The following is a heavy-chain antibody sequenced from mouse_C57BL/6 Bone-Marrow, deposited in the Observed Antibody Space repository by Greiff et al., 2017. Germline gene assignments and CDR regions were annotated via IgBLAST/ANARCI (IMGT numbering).Heavy chain of an antibody. CDR2: ISYSGST. Sequence: VQLKESGPGMVKPSQSLSLTCTVTGYSITSGYDWHWIRHFPGNKLEWMGYISYSGSTNYNPSLKSRISITHDTSKNHFFLKLNSVTTEDTATYYCARSDYYGTQDAMDYWGQGTSVTVSS. V-gene: IGHV3-1*01. CDR1: GYSITSGYD. CDR3: ARSDYYGTQDAMDY. D-gene: IGHD1-1*01. J-gene: IGHJ4*01.